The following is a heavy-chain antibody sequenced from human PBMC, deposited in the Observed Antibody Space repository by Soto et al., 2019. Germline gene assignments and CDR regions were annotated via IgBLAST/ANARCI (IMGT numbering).Heavy chain of an antibody. J-gene: IGHJ4*02. CDR1: GFTFSSYS. Sequence: PGGSLRLSCAASGFTFSSYSMNWVRQAPGKGLEWVSSISSSSSYIYYADSVKGRFTISRDNAMNSLYLQMNSLRAEDTAVYYCARTRSGYYSDYFDYWGQGTLVTVSS. D-gene: IGHD3-22*01. V-gene: IGHV3-21*01. CDR3: ARTRSGYYSDYFDY. CDR2: ISSSSSYI.